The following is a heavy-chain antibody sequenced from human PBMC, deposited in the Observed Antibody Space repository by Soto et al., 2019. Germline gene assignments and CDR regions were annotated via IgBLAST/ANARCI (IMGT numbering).Heavy chain of an antibody. CDR3: TRVGGYYGDYPNFDY. Sequence: SETLSLTCSVSCGSISGYYWSWIRQPPGKGLQWIGYIYYSGSTNYNPSLKSRVTISVVSSKNQISLKLSSVTAADTAVYYCTRVGGYYGDYPNFDYWGQGTLVTVSS. D-gene: IGHD4-17*01. CDR1: CGSISGYY. J-gene: IGHJ4*02. CDR2: IYYSGST. V-gene: IGHV4-59*01.